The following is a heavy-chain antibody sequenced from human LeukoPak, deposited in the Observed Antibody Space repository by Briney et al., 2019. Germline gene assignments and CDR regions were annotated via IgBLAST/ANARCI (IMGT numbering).Heavy chain of an antibody. J-gene: IGHJ4*02. D-gene: IGHD3-22*01. CDR1: GVSITSYY. Sequence: SETLSLTCTVSGVSITSYYWSWIRQPPGEGLEWIGYIYYSASTNYNPSLKSRVTISVDTSKNQFSLKLNSVTAADTAVYYCARPRNDYDTSVYGDWGQGTLVTVSS. CDR3: ARPRNDYDTSVYGD. CDR2: IYYSAST. V-gene: IGHV4-59*01.